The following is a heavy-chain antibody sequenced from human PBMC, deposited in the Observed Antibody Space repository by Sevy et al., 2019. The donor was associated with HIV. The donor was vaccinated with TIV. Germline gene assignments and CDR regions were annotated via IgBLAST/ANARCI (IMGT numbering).Heavy chain of an antibody. V-gene: IGHV4-39*02. CDR1: GGSISCSDYY. D-gene: IGHD3-10*01. J-gene: IGHJ3*02. CDR3: ARRRVEDYYGSGTPPLVNGAFDI. Sequence: SETLSLTCSVSGGSISCSDYYWGWVRQPPGKGLEWIGSIYYSGSTYYNPSLKSRVTISVDTSKNHFSLKLSSVTAADTAVYYCARRRVEDYYGSGTPPLVNGAFDIWGQGTMVTVSS. CDR2: IYYSGST.